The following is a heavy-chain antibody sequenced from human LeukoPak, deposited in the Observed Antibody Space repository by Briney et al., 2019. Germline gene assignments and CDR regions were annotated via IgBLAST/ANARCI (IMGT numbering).Heavy chain of an antibody. CDR2: IYTSGST. D-gene: IGHD6-13*01. J-gene: IGHJ3*02. V-gene: IGHV4-4*07. CDR1: GGSISSYY. Sequence: SETLSLTCTVSGGSISSYYWSWIRQPAGKGLEWIGRIYTSGSTNYNPSLKSRVTISVDTSKNQFSLKLSSVTAADTAVYYCARERQQLVLNAFDIWGQGTMVTVSS. CDR3: ARERQQLVLNAFDI.